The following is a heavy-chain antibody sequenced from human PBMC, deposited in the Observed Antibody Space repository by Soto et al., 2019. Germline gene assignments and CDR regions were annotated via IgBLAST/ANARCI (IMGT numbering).Heavy chain of an antibody. CDR3: ARGDIVVVPAARRYYYYGMDV. D-gene: IGHD2-2*01. J-gene: IGHJ6*02. V-gene: IGHV1-8*01. Sequence: ASVKVSCTASGYTFTSYAINRRRQAPGPGLEWMGWRNPNSGNTGYAQKRQGRGTMSGITSISTAYMELSSLRAADTAVYYCARGDIVVVPAARRYYYYGMDVWGQGTTVTVSS. CDR1: GYTFTSYA. CDR2: RNPNSGNT.